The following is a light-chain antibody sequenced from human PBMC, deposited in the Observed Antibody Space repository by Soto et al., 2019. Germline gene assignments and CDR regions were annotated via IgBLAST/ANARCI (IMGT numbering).Light chain of an antibody. CDR3: TSWTTSTTMI. CDR1: SSDIGAYYF. Sequence: QSVLTQPASVSGSPGQSITISCTGTSSDIGAYYFVSWYQQHPGNAPKLMLYDVNIRPSGVSNRFSGSKSGNTASLTISGLQAEDEADYYCTSWTTSTTMIFGGGTKVTVL. V-gene: IGLV2-14*03. CDR2: DVN. J-gene: IGLJ2*01.